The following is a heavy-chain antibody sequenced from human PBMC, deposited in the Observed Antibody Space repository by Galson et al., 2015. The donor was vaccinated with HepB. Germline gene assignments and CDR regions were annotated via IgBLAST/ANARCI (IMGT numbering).Heavy chain of an antibody. CDR1: GITFTSYA. V-gene: IGHV3-23*01. Sequence: SLRLSCAASGITFTSYAMSWVRQAPGKGLEWDSGIIGSGGSTYYADSVEGRFTISSDNSKNTLFLQMNNVRAEDTAVYYCAKRRGRMFQFSNHYSYYAMDVWGQGTTVTVSS. J-gene: IGHJ6*02. CDR3: AKRRGRMFQFSNHYSYYAMDV. CDR2: IIGSGGST. D-gene: IGHD3-10*02.